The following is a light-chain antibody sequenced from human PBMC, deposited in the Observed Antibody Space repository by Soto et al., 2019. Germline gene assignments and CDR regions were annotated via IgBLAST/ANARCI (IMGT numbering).Light chain of an antibody. Sequence: QSALTQPPSASGSPGQSVTISCTGTSSDVGDYNYVSWYQQHPGKAPKLMIYEVSKRPSGVPDRFSGSKSGNTASLTVSGLQAEDEADYYCSSYAGSGYYVFGTRTKVTVL. CDR3: SSYAGSGYYV. V-gene: IGLV2-8*01. CDR1: SSDVGDYNY. J-gene: IGLJ1*01. CDR2: EVS.